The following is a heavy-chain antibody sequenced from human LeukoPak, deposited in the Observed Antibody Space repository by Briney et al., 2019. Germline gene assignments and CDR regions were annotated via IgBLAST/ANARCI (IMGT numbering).Heavy chain of an antibody. CDR2: IGGSGGST. CDR3: AKYGSSNPANYYYYGMDV. J-gene: IGHJ6*02. D-gene: IGHD6-13*01. V-gene: IGHV3-23*01. CDR1: GFTFSSYA. Sequence: GGSLRLSCAASGFTFSSYAISWVRQAPGKGLDWVSTIGGSGGSTYYADSVKGRFTIPRDNSKNTLYLQMNSLRAEDTAVYYCAKYGSSNPANYYYYGMDVWGQGTTVTVSS.